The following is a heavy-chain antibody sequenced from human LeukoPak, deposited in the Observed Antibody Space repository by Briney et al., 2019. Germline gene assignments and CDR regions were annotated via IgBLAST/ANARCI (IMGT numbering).Heavy chain of an antibody. Sequence: SETLSLTCTVSGGSISSYYWSWIRQPPGKGLEWIGYIYYSGSINYNPSLKSRVTISVDTSKNQFSLKLSSVTAADTAVYYCARQYYYGLGDVWGQGTTVTVSS. J-gene: IGHJ6*02. D-gene: IGHD3-10*01. V-gene: IGHV4-59*08. CDR2: IYYSGSI. CDR1: GGSISSYY. CDR3: ARQYYYGLGDV.